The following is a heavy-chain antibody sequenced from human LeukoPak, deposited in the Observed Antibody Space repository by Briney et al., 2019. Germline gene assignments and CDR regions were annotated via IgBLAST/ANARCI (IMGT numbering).Heavy chain of an antibody. Sequence: GGSLRLSCAASGFTFSGYAMSWVRQAPGKGLEWVSAISGSDGNTYYADSVKGRFTISRDNSKNTLYLQMISLRAEDTAVYYCARDYFGSGNYYLPFEYWGQGTLVTVSS. CDR2: ISGSDGNT. D-gene: IGHD3-10*01. CDR1: GFTFSGYA. V-gene: IGHV3-23*01. J-gene: IGHJ4*02. CDR3: ARDYFGSGNYYLPFEY.